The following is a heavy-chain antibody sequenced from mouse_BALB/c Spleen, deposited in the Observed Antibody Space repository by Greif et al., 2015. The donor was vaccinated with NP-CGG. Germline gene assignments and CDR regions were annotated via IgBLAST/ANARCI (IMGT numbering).Heavy chain of an antibody. CDR1: GYTFTSYT. CDR2: INPSSGYT. D-gene: IGHD2-3*01. CDR3: ARYDPAWFAY. V-gene: IGHV1-4*01. J-gene: IGHJ3*01. Sequence: QVQLQQPGAELARPGASVKMSCKASGYTFTSYTVHWVKQRPGQGLEWIGYINPSSGYTNYNQKFKDKATLTADKSSSTAYMQLSSLTSEDSAVYYCARYDPAWFAYWGQGTLVTVSA.